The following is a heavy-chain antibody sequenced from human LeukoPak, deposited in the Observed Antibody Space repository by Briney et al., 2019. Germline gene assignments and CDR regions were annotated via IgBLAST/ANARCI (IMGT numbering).Heavy chain of an antibody. CDR2: IIPIFGTA. CDR1: GGTFSSYA. Sequence: GASVKVSCKASGGTFSSYAISWVRQAPGQGLEWMGGIIPIFGTANYAQKFQGRVTITADESTSTAYMELSSLRSEDTAVYYCARAVGYCSGGSCSHQYYYYYGMDVWGQGTTVTVSS. D-gene: IGHD2-15*01. J-gene: IGHJ6*02. CDR3: ARAVGYCSGGSCSHQYYYYYGMDV. V-gene: IGHV1-69*13.